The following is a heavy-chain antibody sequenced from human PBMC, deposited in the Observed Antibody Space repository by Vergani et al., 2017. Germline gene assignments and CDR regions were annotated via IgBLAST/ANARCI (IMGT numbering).Heavy chain of an antibody. CDR3: AREWSIAARRGDDAFDI. Sequence: QVQLQESGPGLVKPSQTLSLTCTVSGGSISSGGYYWSWIRQHPGKGLEWIGYIYYSGSTYYNPYLKSRVTISVDTSKNQFSLKLSSVTAADTAVYYCAREWSIAARRGDDAFDIWGQGTMVTVSS. J-gene: IGHJ3*02. D-gene: IGHD6-6*01. CDR2: IYYSGST. V-gene: IGHV4-31*03. CDR1: GGSISSGGYY.